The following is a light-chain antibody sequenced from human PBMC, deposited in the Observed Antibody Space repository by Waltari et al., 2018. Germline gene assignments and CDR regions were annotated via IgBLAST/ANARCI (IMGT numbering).Light chain of an antibody. Sequence: EIVLTQSPGTLSLSPGERATLSCRASQSVSSSYLAWYQQKPGQAPRLLIYGASSRATGIPERFSGSGSGTDFTLTISRLEPEDFAVYYCQQYGSSPPYTFGQGTKRESK. CDR2: GAS. V-gene: IGKV3-20*01. CDR1: QSVSSSY. J-gene: IGKJ2*01. CDR3: QQYGSSPPYT.